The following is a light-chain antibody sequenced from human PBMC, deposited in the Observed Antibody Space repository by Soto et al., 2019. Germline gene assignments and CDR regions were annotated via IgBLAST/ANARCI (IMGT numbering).Light chain of an antibody. CDR1: QSISNC. CDR2: AAS. V-gene: IGKV1-39*01. Sequence: DIQMTQSPSSLSASVGDRVTITCRASQSISNCLSWFQQKPGQAPKLLIYAASSLQSGVPSRFSGSGSGTDFILTIDSLQPEDFATYYCQQTYIAPPTFGQGTKV. J-gene: IGKJ1*01. CDR3: QQTYIAPPT.